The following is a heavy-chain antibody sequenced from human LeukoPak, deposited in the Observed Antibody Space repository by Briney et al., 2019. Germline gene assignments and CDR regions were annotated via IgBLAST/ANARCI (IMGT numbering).Heavy chain of an antibody. CDR1: GYTFTGYY. D-gene: IGHD3-10*01. V-gene: IGHV1-2*02. CDR2: INPNSGGT. CDR3: ARAPPYYGSGSYYGDFDY. J-gene: IGHJ4*02. Sequence: GASVKVSCKASGYTFTGYYMHWVRQAPGQGLEWMGWINPNSGGTNYAQKFQGRVTMTRDTSISTAYMELSRLRSEDTAVYYCARAPPYYGSGSYYGDFDYWGQGTLVTVSS.